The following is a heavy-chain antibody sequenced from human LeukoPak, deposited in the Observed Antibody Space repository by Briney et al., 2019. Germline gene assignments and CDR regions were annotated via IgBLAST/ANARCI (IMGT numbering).Heavy chain of an antibody. CDR2: LNSDGSII. Sequence: GGSLRLSCAASGFTFSSSWMHWVRQAPGKGLVWVSRLNSDGSIITYAGSVKGRFTISRDNAKNSLYLQMNSLRAEDTAVYYCARDQRYCSSSSCPWEPFDYWGQGTLVTVSS. J-gene: IGHJ4*02. V-gene: IGHV3-74*03. D-gene: IGHD2-2*01. CDR1: GFTFSSSW. CDR3: ARDQRYCSSSSCPWEPFDY.